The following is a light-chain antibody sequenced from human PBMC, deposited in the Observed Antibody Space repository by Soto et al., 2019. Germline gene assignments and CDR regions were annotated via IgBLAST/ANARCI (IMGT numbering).Light chain of an antibody. CDR2: GAS. CDR1: QSISREF. J-gene: IGKJ5*01. Sequence: EIVLTQSPGTLSLSPVERATLSCRASQSISREFLAWYQQKPGQAPRLLIYGASSRATGIPDRFSGSGSGTDFTLTISRLEPEDFAVYYCQQYGSSRITFGQGTRLEIK. CDR3: QQYGSSRIT. V-gene: IGKV3-20*01.